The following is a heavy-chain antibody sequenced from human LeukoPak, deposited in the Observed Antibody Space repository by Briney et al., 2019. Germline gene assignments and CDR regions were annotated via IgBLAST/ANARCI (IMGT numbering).Heavy chain of an antibody. CDR1: GFIFSNW. V-gene: IGHV3-7*01. D-gene: IGHD1-1*01. CDR3: AKLLGTATRYDS. Sequence: GGSPRLSCAATGFIFSNWMSWVRQAPGKGLEWVASINPDGSAKYHVDSVKGRFTISRDNAKKSLSLQMDALRAEDTAVYFCAKLLGTATRYDSWGLGTLVMVSS. CDR2: INPDGSAK. J-gene: IGHJ4*02.